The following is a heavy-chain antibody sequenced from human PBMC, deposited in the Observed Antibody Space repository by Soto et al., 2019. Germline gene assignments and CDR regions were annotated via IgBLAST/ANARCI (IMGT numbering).Heavy chain of an antibody. J-gene: IGHJ4*02. V-gene: IGHV3-7*05. CDR2: LDQGGGEK. Sequence: GGSLRLSCAASEFSFSDYWMAWVRQAPGKGLEWVANLDQGGGEKHYVDSVKGRFTISRDNAKNSLYLQMNSLRAEDTALYYCAKDISLRGRVGPFDYWGQGTLVTVSS. D-gene: IGHD3-3*02. CDR3: AKDISLRGRVGPFDY. CDR1: EFSFSDYW.